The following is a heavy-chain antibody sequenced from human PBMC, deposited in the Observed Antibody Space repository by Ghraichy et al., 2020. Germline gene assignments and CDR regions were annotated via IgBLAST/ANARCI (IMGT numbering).Heavy chain of an antibody. V-gene: IGHV4-39*01. D-gene: IGHD3-3*01. CDR1: GGSISSTSRSYC. CDR3: VRREGSSGYDAFDI. Sequence: SQTLSLTCTVSGGSISSTSRSYCWGWIRQPPGKSLEWLGSVCNSGNTYYNPSLESRATISADTSKNQFSLELSSVTAADTAVYFCVRREGSSGYDAFDIWGQGTMVTVSS. CDR2: VCNSGNT. J-gene: IGHJ3*02.